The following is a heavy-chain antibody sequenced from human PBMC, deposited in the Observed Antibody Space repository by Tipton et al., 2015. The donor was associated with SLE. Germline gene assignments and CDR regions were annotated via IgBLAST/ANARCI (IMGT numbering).Heavy chain of an antibody. Sequence: LRLSCTVAGDSMDNYYWTWIRQPPGKGLEWIGTIYYIGNTYNNPSLKSRLSISIDKSKNQFSLKLSSVIAADTAVYFCARDGKPGIPYKYYAMDVWGQGSTVTVSS. CDR3: ARDGKPGIPYKYYAMDV. CDR2: IYYIGNT. CDR1: GDSMDNYY. J-gene: IGHJ6*02. V-gene: IGHV4-59*01. D-gene: IGHD2-2*02.